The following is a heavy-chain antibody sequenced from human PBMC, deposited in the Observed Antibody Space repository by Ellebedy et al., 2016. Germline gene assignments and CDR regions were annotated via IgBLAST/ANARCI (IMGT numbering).Heavy chain of an antibody. J-gene: IGHJ3*02. CDR3: ATVFLSVGWELAFDI. V-gene: IGHV1-24*01. CDR1: GYTLTELS. D-gene: IGHD1-26*01. CDR2: FDPEDGET. Sequence: ASVKVSCKVSGYTLTELSMHWVRQAPGKGLEWMGGFDPEDGETIYAQKFQGRVTMTEDTSTDTAYMELSSLRSEDTAVYYCATVFLSVGWELAFDIWGQGTMVTVSS.